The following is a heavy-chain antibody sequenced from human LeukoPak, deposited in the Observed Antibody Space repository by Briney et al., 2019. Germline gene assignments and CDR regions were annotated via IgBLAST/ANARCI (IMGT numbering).Heavy chain of an antibody. D-gene: IGHD6-13*01. CDR1: GGSFSGYY. CDR3: ARGAGAAAGSLVIDY. Sequence: PSETLSLTCAVYGGSFSGYYWSWIRQPPGKGLEWIGEINHSGSTNYNPSLKSRVTISVDTSKNQFSLKLSSVTAADTAVYYCARGAGAAAGSLVIDYWGQGTLVTVSS. J-gene: IGHJ4*02. CDR2: INHSGST. V-gene: IGHV4-34*01.